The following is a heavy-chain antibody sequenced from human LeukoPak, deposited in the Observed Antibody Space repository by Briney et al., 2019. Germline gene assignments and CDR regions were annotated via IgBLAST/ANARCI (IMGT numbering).Heavy chain of an antibody. D-gene: IGHD5-18*01. CDR3: ALRGGYSYGFRVNYYFDY. V-gene: IGHV3-23*01. J-gene: IGHJ4*02. Sequence: PGGSLRLSCAASGFTFSSYAMSWVRQAPGKGLEWVSAISGSGGSAYYADSVKGRFTISRDNSMNTLYLQMNSLRAEDTAVYYCALRGGYSYGFRVNYYFDYWGQGTLVTVSS. CDR1: GFTFSSYA. CDR2: ISGSGGSA.